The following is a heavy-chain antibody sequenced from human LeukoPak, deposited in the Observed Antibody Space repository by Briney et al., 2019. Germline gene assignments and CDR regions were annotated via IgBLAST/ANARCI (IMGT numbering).Heavy chain of an antibody. V-gene: IGHV3-23*01. CDR1: GFTFSSYA. CDR3: AKAPVDTAMVTPYFDY. D-gene: IGHD5-18*01. CDR2: ISGSGGST. Sequence: PGGSPRLSCAASGFTFSSYAMSWVRQAPGKGLEWVSAISGSGGSTYYADSVKGRFTISRDNSKNTLYLQMNSLRAEDTAVYYCAKAPVDTAMVTPYFDYWGQGTLVTVSS. J-gene: IGHJ4*02.